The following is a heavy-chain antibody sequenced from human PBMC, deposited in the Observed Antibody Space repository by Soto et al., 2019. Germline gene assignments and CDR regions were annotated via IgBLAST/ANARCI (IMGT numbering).Heavy chain of an antibody. CDR2: IDPNRGGT. V-gene: IGHV1-2*02. J-gene: IGHJ5*02. Sequence: GASVKVSCKASGYTFTDNSVHWVRQAPGQGLEWMGWIDPNRGGTNYAQKFQDRVTMIRDTSISTVYMELTRLRSDDTAVYYCARDPRLTSGYPNCFDPWGQGTLVTVSS. CDR1: GYTFTDNS. CDR3: ARDPRLTSGYPNCFDP. D-gene: IGHD3-22*01.